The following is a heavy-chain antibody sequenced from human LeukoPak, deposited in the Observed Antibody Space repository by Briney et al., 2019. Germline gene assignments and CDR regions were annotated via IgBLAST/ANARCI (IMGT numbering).Heavy chain of an antibody. V-gene: IGHV3-23*01. D-gene: IGHD3-3*01. CDR2: ISGSGGST. CDR3: AREEDFWSGRPFSPDY. CDR1: GFTFSSYA. Sequence: GGSLRLSCAASGFTFSSYAMSWVRQAPGKGLDWVSAISGSGGSTCYADSVKGRFTISRDNSKSTLYLQMNSLRAEDTALYYCAREEDFWSGRPFSPDYWGQGTLVSVSS. J-gene: IGHJ4*02.